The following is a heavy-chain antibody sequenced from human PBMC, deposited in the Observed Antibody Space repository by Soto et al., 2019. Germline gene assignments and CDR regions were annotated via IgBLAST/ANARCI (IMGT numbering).Heavy chain of an antibody. J-gene: IGHJ4*02. Sequence: QVQLVQSGAEVKKPGASVKVSCKASGYTFTSYGISWVRQAPGQGLEWMGWISAYNGNTNYAQKLHGRVNMPTDPSTNTDYMEVRSLRCDGTAVYYCARVPEGYYCSGGSCYRYIGIDYWGQGTLVTVSS. CDR1: GYTFTSYG. V-gene: IGHV1-18*01. D-gene: IGHD2-15*01. CDR3: ARVPEGYYCSGGSCYRYIGIDY. CDR2: ISAYNGNT.